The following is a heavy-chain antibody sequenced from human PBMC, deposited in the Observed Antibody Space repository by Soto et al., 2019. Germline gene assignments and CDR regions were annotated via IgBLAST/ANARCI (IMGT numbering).Heavy chain of an antibody. J-gene: IGHJ6*02. Sequence: GGSLRLSCAASGFTFSSYGMRWVRQAPGKGLEWVAVIWYDGSNKYYADSVKGRFTISRDNSKNTLYLQMNSLRAEDTAVYYCARDPGGTTNYGMDVWGQGTTVTVSS. D-gene: IGHD4-17*01. V-gene: IGHV3-33*01. CDR3: ARDPGGTTNYGMDV. CDR2: IWYDGSNK. CDR1: GFTFSSYG.